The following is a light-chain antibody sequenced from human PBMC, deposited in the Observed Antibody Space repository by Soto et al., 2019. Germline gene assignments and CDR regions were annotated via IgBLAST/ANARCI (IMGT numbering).Light chain of an antibody. V-gene: IGLV2-8*01. CDR1: SSDVGGYNY. CDR3: SSYAGSNNPVV. J-gene: IGLJ2*01. Sequence: QSVLTQPPSASGSPGQSVTISCTGTSSDVGGYNYVSWYQQHPGKAPKLMIYEVSKRPSGVTDRFSGSKSGHTASLTVSGLQAEDEADYYCSSYAGSNNPVVFGGGTKLTVL. CDR2: EVS.